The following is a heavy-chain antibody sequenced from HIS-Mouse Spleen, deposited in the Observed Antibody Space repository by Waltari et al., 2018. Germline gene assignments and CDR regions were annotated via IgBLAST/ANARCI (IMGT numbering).Heavy chain of an antibody. CDR2: IFSNNEK. CDR1: GFSLSNARMG. V-gene: IGHV2-26*01. CDR3: ARVLRFLEWPSVGDY. Sequence: QVTLKESGPVLVKPTETLTLTCTVSGFSLSNARMGVSWIRQPPWKALEWLAHIFSNNEKSDSPSLKRRLTISTDTSKSQVVLTMTNMDPVDTATYYCARVLRFLEWPSVGDYWGQGTLVTVSS. J-gene: IGHJ4*02. D-gene: IGHD3-3*01.